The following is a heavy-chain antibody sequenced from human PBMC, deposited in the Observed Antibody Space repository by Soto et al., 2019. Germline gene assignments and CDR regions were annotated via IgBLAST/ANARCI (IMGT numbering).Heavy chain of an antibody. J-gene: IGHJ4*02. Sequence: QVQLQESGPGLVKPSQTLSLTCTVSGGSISSGGYYWSWIRQHPGKGLEWIGYIYYSGSTYYNPSRKSRVTISVDTSKNQFSLKLSSVTAADTAVYYCARLHCSGGSCYFFDYWGQGTLVTVSS. D-gene: IGHD2-15*01. CDR2: IYYSGST. CDR1: GGSISSGGYY. CDR3: ARLHCSGGSCYFFDY. V-gene: IGHV4-31*03.